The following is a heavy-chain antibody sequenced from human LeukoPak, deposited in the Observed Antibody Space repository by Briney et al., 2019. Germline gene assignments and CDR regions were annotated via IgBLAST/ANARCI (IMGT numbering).Heavy chain of an antibody. D-gene: IGHD1-26*01. Sequence: TSETLSLTCTVSGGSISSSSYYWGWIRQPPGKGLEWIGSIYYSGSTYYNPSLKSRVTISVDTSKNQFSLKLSSVTAADTAVYYCARKRGVKWELPNWFDPWGQGTLVTV. J-gene: IGHJ5*02. CDR3: ARKRGVKWELPNWFDP. V-gene: IGHV4-39*01. CDR2: IYYSGST. CDR1: GGSISSSSYY.